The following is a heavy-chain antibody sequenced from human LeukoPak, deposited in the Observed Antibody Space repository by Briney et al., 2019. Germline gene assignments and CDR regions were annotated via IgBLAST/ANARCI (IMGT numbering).Heavy chain of an antibody. V-gene: IGHV4-59*08. J-gene: IGHJ4*02. D-gene: IGHD6-13*01. CDR2: IYYSGST. CDR1: GGSISSYY. Sequence: TSETLSLTCTVSGGSISSYYWSWIRQPPGKGLEWIGYIYYSGSTNYNPSLKSRVTISVDTSKNQFSLKLSSVTAADTAVYYCARRVAIAAAGQFDYWGQGTLVTVSS. CDR3: ARRVAIAAAGQFDY.